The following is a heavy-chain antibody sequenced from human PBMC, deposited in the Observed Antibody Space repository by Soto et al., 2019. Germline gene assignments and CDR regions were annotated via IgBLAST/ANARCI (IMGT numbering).Heavy chain of an antibody. CDR2: ISYDGSDK. CDR3: ARDAYDYVWGGYRRLSNFDY. V-gene: IGHV3-30-3*01. Sequence: QVQLVESGGGVVQPGRSLRLSCAASEFTFSSYAMHWVRQAPGKGLEWVALISYDGSDKYYADSVKGRFTISRDNSKNTLYLQMNGLRAEDTAVYYCARDAYDYVWGGYRRLSNFDYWGQGTLVTVSS. J-gene: IGHJ4*02. CDR1: EFTFSSYA. D-gene: IGHD3-16*02.